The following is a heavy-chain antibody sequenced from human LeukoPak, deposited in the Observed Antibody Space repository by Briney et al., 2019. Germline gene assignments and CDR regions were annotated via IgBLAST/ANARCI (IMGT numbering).Heavy chain of an antibody. V-gene: IGHV3-21*01. Sequence: PGGSLRLSCAASGFTFSSYSMNWVRQAPGKGLEWVSPISSSSYIYYADSVKGPFTISRDNAKNSLYLQMNSLRAEDTAVYYCARDLSYYDSSGSNGNYFDYWGQGTLVTVSS. D-gene: IGHD3-22*01. CDR2: ISSSSYI. CDR3: ARDLSYYDSSGSNGNYFDY. CDR1: GFTFSSYS. J-gene: IGHJ4*02.